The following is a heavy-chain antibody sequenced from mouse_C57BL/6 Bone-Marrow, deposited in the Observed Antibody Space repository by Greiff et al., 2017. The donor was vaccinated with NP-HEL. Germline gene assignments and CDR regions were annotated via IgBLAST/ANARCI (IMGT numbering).Heavy chain of an antibody. V-gene: IGHV1-50*01. D-gene: IGHD1-1*01. J-gene: IGHJ3*01. Sequence: QQSCKASGYTFTSYWMQWVKQRPGQGLEWIGEIDPSDSYTNYNQKFKGKATLTVDTSSSTAYMQLSSLTSEDSAVYYCAREAYGSSFAYWGQGTLVTVSA. CDR1: GYTFTSYW. CDR2: IDPSDSYT. CDR3: AREAYGSSFAY.